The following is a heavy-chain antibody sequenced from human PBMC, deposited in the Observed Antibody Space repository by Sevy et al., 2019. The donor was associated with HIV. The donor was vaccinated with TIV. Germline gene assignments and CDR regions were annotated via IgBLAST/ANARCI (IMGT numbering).Heavy chain of an antibody. V-gene: IGHV4-59*01. D-gene: IGHD1-26*01. CDR2: IYYSGST. CDR1: GGSISSYY. J-gene: IGHJ6*02. CDR3: ARDNRRATKYYGMDV. Sequence: SETLSLTCTVSGGSISSYYWSWIRQPPGKGLEWIGYIYYSGSTNYNPSLKSRVTISVDTSKNQVSLKRNSVTAADTAGYYCARDNRRATKYYGMDVWGQGTTVTVSS.